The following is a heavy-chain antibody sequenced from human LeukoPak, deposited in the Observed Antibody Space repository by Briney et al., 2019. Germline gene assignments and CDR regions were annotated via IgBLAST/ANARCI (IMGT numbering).Heavy chain of an antibody. J-gene: IGHJ4*02. D-gene: IGHD2-15*01. CDR1: GFTFSSYG. V-gene: IGHV3-23*01. CDR2: ISGSGGST. CDR3: AKIPRPIVLVVAAHFDY. Sequence: GGSLRLSCAASGFTFSSYGMSWVRQAPGKGLEWVSAISGSGGSTYYADSVKGRFTISRDNSKNTLYLQMNSLRAEDTAVYYCAKIPRPIVLVVAAHFDYWGQGTLVTVSS.